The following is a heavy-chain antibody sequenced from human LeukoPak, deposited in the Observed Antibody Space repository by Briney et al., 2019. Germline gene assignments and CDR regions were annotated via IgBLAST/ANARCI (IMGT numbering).Heavy chain of an antibody. D-gene: IGHD1-26*01. CDR3: AKASIVGAPDHYYYGMDV. J-gene: IGHJ6*02. CDR1: GFTFSSYA. V-gene: IGHV3-23*01. CDR2: ISGSGGST. Sequence: GGSLRLSCAASGFTFSSYAMSWVRQAPGKGLEWVSAISGSGGSTYYADSVKGRFTISRDNSKNTLYLQMNSLRAEDTAVYYCAKASIVGAPDHYYYGMDVWGQGTTVTVSS.